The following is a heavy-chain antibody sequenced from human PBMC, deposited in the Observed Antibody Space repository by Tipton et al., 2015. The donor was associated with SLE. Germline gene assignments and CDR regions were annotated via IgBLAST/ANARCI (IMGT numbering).Heavy chain of an antibody. V-gene: IGHV4-61*09. Sequence: TLSLTCTVSGGSISSGSYYWSWIRQPAGKGLEWIGYIYTSGSTNYNPSLKSRVTISVDTSKNQFSLNLTSVTAADTAVYYCASLTTVTTSYYYYGMDVWGQGTTVTVSS. D-gene: IGHD4-17*01. J-gene: IGHJ6*02. CDR1: GGSISSGSYY. CDR3: ASLTTVTTSYYYYGMDV. CDR2: IYTSGST.